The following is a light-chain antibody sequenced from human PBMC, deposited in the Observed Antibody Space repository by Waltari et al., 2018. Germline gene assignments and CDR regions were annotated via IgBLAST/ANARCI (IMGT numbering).Light chain of an antibody. Sequence: AIQMTQSPSSLSASVGDRVTITCRASPGIRNYLGWYQQRPGKAPMLLIYDASSLQTGVPSRFSGSGSGTGFTLTISSLQPEDFGTYYCLQDYSYPWTFGQGTKVEVK. CDR3: LQDYSYPWT. J-gene: IGKJ1*01. V-gene: IGKV1-6*01. CDR1: PGIRNY. CDR2: DAS.